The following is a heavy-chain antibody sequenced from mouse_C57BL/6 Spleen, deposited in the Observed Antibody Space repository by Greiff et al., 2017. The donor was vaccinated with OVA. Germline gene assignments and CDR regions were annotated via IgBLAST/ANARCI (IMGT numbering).Heavy chain of an antibody. CDR2: ISSGGSYT. Sequence: EVMLVESGGDLVKPGGSLKLSCAASGFTFSSYGMSWVRQTPDKSLEWVATISSGGSYTYYPDSVKGRFTISRDNAKNTLYLQMSSLKSEDTAMYYCARECVTTVVATGLDDWGQGTTLTVSS. D-gene: IGHD1-1*01. CDR3: ARECVTTVVATGLDD. J-gene: IGHJ2*01. CDR1: GFTFSSYG. V-gene: IGHV5-6*01.